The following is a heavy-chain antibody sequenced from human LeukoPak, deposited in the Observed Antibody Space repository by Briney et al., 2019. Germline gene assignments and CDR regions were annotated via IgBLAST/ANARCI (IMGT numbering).Heavy chain of an antibody. CDR2: INHSGST. Sequence: SETLSLTCAVYGGSFSGYYWSWIRQPPGKGLEWIGEINHSGSTNYDPSLKSRVTISVDTSKNQFSLKLSSVTAADTAVYYCARGLIVRYWGQGTLVTVSS. D-gene: IGHD2-8*01. CDR3: ARGLIVRY. V-gene: IGHV4-34*01. CDR1: GGSFSGYY. J-gene: IGHJ4*02.